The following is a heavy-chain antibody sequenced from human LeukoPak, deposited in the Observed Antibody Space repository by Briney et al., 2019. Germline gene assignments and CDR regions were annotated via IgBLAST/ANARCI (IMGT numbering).Heavy chain of an antibody. CDR2: ITGRGVRT. V-gene: IGHV3-23*01. J-gene: IGHJ4*02. CDR1: GFTFSRYG. D-gene: IGHD2-2*01. CDR3: ANGAHPDSSHYYFDY. Sequence: GGSLRLSCAASGFTFSRYGMSWVGQAPGKGGEGVSAITGRGVRTYNGDSVKGRFTISRDTSKNTVYLQMNSLRGDDTAVYSCANGAHPDSSHYYFDYWGQGALVTVSS.